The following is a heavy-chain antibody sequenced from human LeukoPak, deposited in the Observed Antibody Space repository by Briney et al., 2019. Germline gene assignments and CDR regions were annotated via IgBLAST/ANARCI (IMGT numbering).Heavy chain of an antibody. V-gene: IGHV5-51*01. CDR1: GYSFTTYW. Sequence: GESLKISCKGSGYSFTTYWIGWVRQIPGKGLEWMGIIYPGDSHTMYSPSFRGQVTMSADKSISTAYLQWSSLKASDTAMYYCARLLGSSSSSWASFDYWGQGTLVTVST. D-gene: IGHD6-13*01. CDR3: ARLLGSSSSSWASFDY. CDR2: IYPGDSHT. J-gene: IGHJ4*02.